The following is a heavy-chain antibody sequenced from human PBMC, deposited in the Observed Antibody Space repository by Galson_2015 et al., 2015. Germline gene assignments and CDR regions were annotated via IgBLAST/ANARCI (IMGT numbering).Heavy chain of an antibody. CDR1: GFTFSSYG. D-gene: IGHD6-25*01. J-gene: IGHJ4*02. CDR2: VWYDGTTK. V-gene: IGHV3-33*01. CDR3: ARDIQGGWYSSACGY. Sequence: SLRLSCAASGFTFSSYGMHWVRQAPGKGLEWVAIVWYDGTTKYYSDSVRGRFTISRDNSKNTVYLQMNSLRDEDTAVYYCARDIQGGWYSSACGYWGQGTLVAVSS.